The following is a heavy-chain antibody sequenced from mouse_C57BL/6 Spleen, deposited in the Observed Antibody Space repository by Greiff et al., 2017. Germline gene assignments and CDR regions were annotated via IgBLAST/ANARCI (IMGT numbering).Heavy chain of an antibody. CDR2: IYPGDGDT. CDR3: ASGITKAMDY. V-gene: IGHV1-82*01. J-gene: IGHJ4*01. CDR1: GYAFSSSW. D-gene: IGHD2-4*01. Sequence: VQLQQSGPELVKPGASVKISCKASGYAFSSSWMNWVKQRPGKGLEWIGRIYPGDGDTNYNGKFKGKATLTADKSSSTAYMQLSSLTSEDSAVYFCASGITKAMDYWGQGTSVTVSS.